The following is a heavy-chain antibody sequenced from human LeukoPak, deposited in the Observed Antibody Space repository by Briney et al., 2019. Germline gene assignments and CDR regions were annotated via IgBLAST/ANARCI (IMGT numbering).Heavy chain of an antibody. Sequence: PGGSLRLSCAASGLTFSSYTMNWVRQAPGKGLEWVSFISTSSSYTYYADSVKSRFTISRDNARNSLYLQMNSLRAEDTAVYYCARGLNDSWTGENYWGQGTLVTVSS. CDR2: ISTSSSYT. CDR1: GLTFSSYT. V-gene: IGHV3-21*01. J-gene: IGHJ4*02. D-gene: IGHD3-3*01. CDR3: ARGLNDSWTGENY.